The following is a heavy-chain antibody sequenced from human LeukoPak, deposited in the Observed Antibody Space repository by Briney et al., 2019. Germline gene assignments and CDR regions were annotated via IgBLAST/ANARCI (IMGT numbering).Heavy chain of an antibody. CDR1: GFTFDDYC. J-gene: IGHJ3*02. D-gene: IGHD2-2*01. CDR3: ASFSGASSTSCYGAFDI. CDR2: INWNGGST. Sequence: GGSLRLSCAASGFTFDDYCMSWVRQAPGKGLEWVSGINWNGGSTGYADSVKGRFTISRDNAKNSLYLQMNSLRAEDTALYYCASFSGASSTSCYGAFDIWGQGTMVTVSS. V-gene: IGHV3-20*04.